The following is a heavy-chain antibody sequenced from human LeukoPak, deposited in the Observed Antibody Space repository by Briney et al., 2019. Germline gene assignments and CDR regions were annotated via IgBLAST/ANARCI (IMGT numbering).Heavy chain of an antibody. CDR1: GGSISSYY. CDR2: IYSSGST. J-gene: IGHJ5*02. CDR3: AREVSGDCSGNSSDNWFDP. V-gene: IGHV4-4*09. D-gene: IGHD2-15*01. Sequence: SETLSLTCTVSGGSISSYYWSWIRQPPGKGLEWIGYIYSSGSTNYNPSLKSRVTISVDTSKNEFSLKLSSVTAADTAVYYCAREVSGDCSGNSSDNWFDPWGQGTLVTVSS.